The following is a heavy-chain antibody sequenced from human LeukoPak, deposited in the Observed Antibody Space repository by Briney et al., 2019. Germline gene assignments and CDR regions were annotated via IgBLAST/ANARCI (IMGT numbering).Heavy chain of an antibody. Sequence: SETLSLTCTVSGVSVNSYYWSWIRQPPGRGLEWIGYIYYRGYTNYNPSLKSRVTISVDTSKNQFSLKLTSVTSADTAIYYCARGNGDLLDWGQGTLVSVSP. CDR2: IYYRGYT. V-gene: IGHV4-59*02. CDR1: GVSVNSYY. D-gene: IGHD1-26*01. J-gene: IGHJ4*02. CDR3: ARGNGDLLD.